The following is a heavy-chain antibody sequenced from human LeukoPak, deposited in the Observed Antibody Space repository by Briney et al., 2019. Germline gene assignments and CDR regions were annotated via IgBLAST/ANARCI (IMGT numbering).Heavy chain of an antibody. CDR3: ARDRSYYDSSAFLDY. CDR2: IIPIFGTA. J-gene: IGHJ4*02. V-gene: IGHV1-69*05. CDR1: GGTFSSYA. D-gene: IGHD3-22*01. Sequence: SVKVSCKASGGTFSSYAISWVRQAPGQGLEWMGRIIPIFGTANYAQKFQGRVTITTDESTSTAYMELSSLRSEDTAVYYCARDRSYYDSSAFLDYWGQGTLVTVSS.